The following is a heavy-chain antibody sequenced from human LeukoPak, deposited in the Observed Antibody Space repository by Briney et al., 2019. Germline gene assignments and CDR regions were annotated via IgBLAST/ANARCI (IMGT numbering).Heavy chain of an antibody. CDR1: GFTFNNYA. CDR2: ISGSGYST. Sequence: GGSLRSSCVPSGFTFNNYAMTWVRKAPGKGLEWVSAISGSGYSTYYADSVKGRFTISRDNSKNTLYLQMNSLRAEDTALYFCAQWSRYFDYWGQGTLVTVSS. V-gene: IGHV3-23*01. J-gene: IGHJ4*02. D-gene: IGHD1-26*01. CDR3: AQWSRYFDY.